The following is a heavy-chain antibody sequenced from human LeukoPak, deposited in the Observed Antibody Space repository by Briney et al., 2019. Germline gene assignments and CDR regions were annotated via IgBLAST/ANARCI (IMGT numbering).Heavy chain of an antibody. CDR1: GGSISSSSYY. CDR2: IYYSGST. D-gene: IGHD1-26*01. V-gene: IGHV4-39*07. CDR3: ARDSGSYFDY. Sequence: SETLSLTCTVSGGSISSSSYYWGWIRQPPGKGLEWIGSIYYSGSTYYNPSLKSRITISVDTSKNQFSLKLSSVTAADTAVYYCARDSGSYFDYWGQGTLVTDSS. J-gene: IGHJ4*02.